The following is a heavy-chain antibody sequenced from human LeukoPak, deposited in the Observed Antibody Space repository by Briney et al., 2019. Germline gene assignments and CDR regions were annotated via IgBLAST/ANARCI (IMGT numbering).Heavy chain of an antibody. V-gene: IGHV4-4*02. Sequence: PSETLSLTCAVSGASIRSSHWWSWVRQPPRKGLEWIGEIYHGGSTNCNPSLKGRVTISVDRSNNQFSLRLTSVTAADTAVYYCARGEEHGSGTVHFDYWGQGTLVTVSS. CDR1: GASIRSSHW. J-gene: IGHJ4*02. CDR2: IYHGGST. D-gene: IGHD3-10*01. CDR3: ARGEEHGSGTVHFDY.